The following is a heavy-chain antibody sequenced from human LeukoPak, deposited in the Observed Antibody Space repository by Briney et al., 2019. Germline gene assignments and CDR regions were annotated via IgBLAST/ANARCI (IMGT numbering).Heavy chain of an antibody. J-gene: IGHJ4*02. CDR3: ARSEPGIAVADPFDY. V-gene: IGHV3-30*04. D-gene: IGHD6-19*01. Sequence: GGSLRLSCAASGFTFSSYAMHWVRQAPGKGLEWVAVISYDGSNKYYADSVKGRFTISRDNSKNTLYLQMNSLRAEDTAVHYCARSEPGIAVADPFDYWGQGTLVTVSS. CDR1: GFTFSSYA. CDR2: ISYDGSNK.